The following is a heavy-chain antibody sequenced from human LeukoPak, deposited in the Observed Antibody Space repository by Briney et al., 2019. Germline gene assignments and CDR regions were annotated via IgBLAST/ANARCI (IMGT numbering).Heavy chain of an antibody. CDR3: ARGANSSSGWYYFDY. Sequence: PSETLSLTCAVYGGSFSGYYWSWIRQPPGKGLEWIGEINHSGSTNYNPSPKSRVTISVDTSKNQFSLKLSSVTAADTAVYYCARGANSSSGWYYFDYWGQGTLVTVSS. CDR2: INHSGST. J-gene: IGHJ4*02. D-gene: IGHD6-19*01. CDR1: GGSFSGYY. V-gene: IGHV4-34*01.